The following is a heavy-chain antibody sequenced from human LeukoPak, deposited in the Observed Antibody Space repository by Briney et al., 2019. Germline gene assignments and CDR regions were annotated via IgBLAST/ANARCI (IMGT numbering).Heavy chain of an antibody. CDR1: GFTFSSFA. CDR3: AKDLPDYGDYIEGY. V-gene: IGHV3-23*01. J-gene: IGHJ4*02. D-gene: IGHD4-17*01. Sequence: GGSLRLSCAASGFTFSSFAMSWVRQAPGKGLEWASTISGSGGSTNYADSVKGRFTFSRDNSKNTLYLQMNSLRAEDTAVYYCAKDLPDYGDYIEGYWGQGTLVTVSS. CDR2: ISGSGGST.